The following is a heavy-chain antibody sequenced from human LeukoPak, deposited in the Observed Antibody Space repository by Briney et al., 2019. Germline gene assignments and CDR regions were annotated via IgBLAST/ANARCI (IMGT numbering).Heavy chain of an antibody. D-gene: IGHD5-18*01. Sequence: GGSMRLSCTASGFTFGDYAMSWVSQAQGKGLEWVGFIRSKAYGGTTEYAASVKGRFTISRDDSKSIAYLQMNSLKTEDTAVYYFTRLWVDTAMSGIDYWGQGTLVTVSS. CDR2: IRSKAYGGTT. CDR3: TRLWVDTAMSGIDY. V-gene: IGHV3-49*04. CDR1: GFTFGDYA. J-gene: IGHJ4*02.